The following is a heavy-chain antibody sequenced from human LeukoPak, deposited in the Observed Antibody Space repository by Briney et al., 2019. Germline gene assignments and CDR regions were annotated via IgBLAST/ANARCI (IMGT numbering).Heavy chain of an antibody. CDR3: ASGVSLIPLGF. CDR2: IIPILGIA. Sequence: SVKVSCKASGGTFSSYTISWVRQAPGQGLEWMGRIIPILGIANYAQKFQGRVTITADKSTSTAYMELSSLRSEDTAVHYCASGVSLIPLGFWGQGTMVTASS. CDR1: GGTFSSYT. V-gene: IGHV1-69*02. D-gene: IGHD3-3*01. J-gene: IGHJ3*01.